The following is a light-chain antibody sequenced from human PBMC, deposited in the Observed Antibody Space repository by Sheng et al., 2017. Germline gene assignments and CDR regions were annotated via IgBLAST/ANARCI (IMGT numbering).Light chain of an antibody. Sequence: QSALTQPASVSGSPGQSITISCTGTSSDVGGYNFVSWYQQHPGKAPKLMIYDVSDRPSGVSNRFSGSKSDSTASLTISGLQAEDEADYYCSSYTRTGTLVFGTGTTVTVL. J-gene: IGLJ1*01. CDR1: SSDVGGYNF. CDR2: DVS. CDR3: SSYTRTGTLV. V-gene: IGLV2-14*03.